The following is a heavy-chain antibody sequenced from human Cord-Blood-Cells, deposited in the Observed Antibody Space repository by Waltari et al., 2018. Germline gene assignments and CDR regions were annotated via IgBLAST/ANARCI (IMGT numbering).Heavy chain of an antibody. CDR1: GVSISSSSYY. V-gene: IGHV4-39*01. CDR2: IYYSGSS. Sequence: QLQLQESGPGLVQPSETLSLTCPVPGVSISSSSYYWGWVRQPPGKGLEWIGGIYYSGSSYYNPSCKGRATMSANTSKNQFSLKLSSVTAADTAVYYCSRQSSYVDYWGQGTLVTVSS. J-gene: IGHJ4*02. CDR3: SRQSSYVDY.